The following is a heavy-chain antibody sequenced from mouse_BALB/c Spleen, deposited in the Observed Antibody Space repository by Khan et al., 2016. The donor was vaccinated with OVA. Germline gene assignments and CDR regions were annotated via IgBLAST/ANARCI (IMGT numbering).Heavy chain of an antibody. CDR2: INPTSGYT. V-gene: IGHV1-7*01. CDR3: TRDRIDY. J-gene: IGHJ2*01. Sequence: QVQLKQSGAELAKPGASVQMSCKASGYTFTTYWMHWVKQRPGQGLEWIGYINPTSGYTDYSENFKYKDTLSADKYSSTAYMQLSRLTSEDSAVYYCTRDRIDYWGQGTTLTVSS. CDR1: GYTFTTYW.